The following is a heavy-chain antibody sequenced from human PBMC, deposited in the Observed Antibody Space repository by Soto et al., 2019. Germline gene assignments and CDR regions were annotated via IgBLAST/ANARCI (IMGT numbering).Heavy chain of an antibody. CDR2: ISYDGSNK. V-gene: IGHV3-30-3*01. CDR1: GFTFSSYA. Sequence: QVQLVESGGGVVQPGRSLRLSCAASGFTFSSYAMHWVRQAPAKGLEWVAVISYDGSNKYYADSVKGRFTISRDNSKNTLYLQMNSLRAEDTAVYYCARVEPPREPYYYYYGMDVWGQGTTVTVSS. J-gene: IGHJ6*02. CDR3: ARVEPPREPYYYYYGMDV.